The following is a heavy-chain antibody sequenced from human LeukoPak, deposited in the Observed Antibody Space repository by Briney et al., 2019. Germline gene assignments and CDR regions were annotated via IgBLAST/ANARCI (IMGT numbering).Heavy chain of an antibody. J-gene: IGHJ3*02. CDR1: GGSISSYY. V-gene: IGHV4-59*01. CDR2: IYYSGST. Sequence: KASETLSLTCTVSGGSISSYYWSWIRQPPGKGLVWIGYIYYSGSTNYNPSLKSRVTISVDSSKNQFSLKLSSVAAADTGVYYCARVLAAEGAFDIWGQGTMVTVSS. CDR3: ARVLAAEGAFDI. D-gene: IGHD6-13*01.